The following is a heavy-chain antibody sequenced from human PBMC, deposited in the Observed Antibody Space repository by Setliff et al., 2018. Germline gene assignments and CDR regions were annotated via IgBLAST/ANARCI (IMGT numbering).Heavy chain of an antibody. D-gene: IGHD2-2*01. CDR1: GYTFAKYG. CDR2: ISGYNGYT. J-gene: IGHJ3*02. V-gene: IGHV1-18*01. Sequence: ASVKVSCKAFGYTFAKYGTSWVRQAPGQGLEWMGWISGYNGYTVYAQKLQGRVTLTTDTSTGTAYMEVRSLRPDDTAQYYCVRDRAAIVVGPPTAAFDIWGQGTMVTVSS. CDR3: VRDRAAIVVGPPTAAFDI.